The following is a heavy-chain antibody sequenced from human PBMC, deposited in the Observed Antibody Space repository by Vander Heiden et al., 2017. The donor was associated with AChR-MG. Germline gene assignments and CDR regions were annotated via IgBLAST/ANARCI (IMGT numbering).Heavy chain of an antibody. Sequence: QVQLQESGPGLVKPSQTLSLTCTVSGGSISSGGYYWSWIRQHPGKGLEWIGYIYYSGSTYYNPSLKSRVTISVDTSKNQFSLKLSSVTAADTAVYYCARVRSHVSDYGSGRGHYFDYWGQGTLVTVSS. CDR2: IYYSGST. CDR3: ARVRSHVSDYGSGRGHYFDY. CDR1: GGSISSGGYY. J-gene: IGHJ4*02. V-gene: IGHV4-31*03. D-gene: IGHD3-10*01.